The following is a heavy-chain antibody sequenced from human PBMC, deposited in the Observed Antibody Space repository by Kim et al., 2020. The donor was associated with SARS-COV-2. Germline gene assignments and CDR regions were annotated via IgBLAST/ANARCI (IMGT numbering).Heavy chain of an antibody. D-gene: IGHD2-15*01. CDR3: TRAAGRKTGMDV. CDR1: GLSVSDHY. J-gene: IGHJ6*02. Sequence: GGSLRLSCAASGLSVSDHYMDWVRQAPGKGLEWVGRSRDKLNSYNTEYAASVKGRFTISRDESKNSLYLQMNSLETADTAVYYCTRAAGRKTGMDVWGPG. V-gene: IGHV3-72*01. CDR2: SRDKLNSYNT.